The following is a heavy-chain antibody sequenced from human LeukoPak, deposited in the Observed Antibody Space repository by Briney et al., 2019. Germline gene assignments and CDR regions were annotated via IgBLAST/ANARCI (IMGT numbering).Heavy chain of an antibody. Sequence: GGSLRLSCAASGFTFDGYAMHWVRQAPGKGLEWVSGISWNSGSIGYADSVKGRFTISRDNAKNSLYLQMNSLRAEDMALYYCAKDIGSGIAGPLDYWGQGTLVTVS. CDR2: ISWNSGSI. J-gene: IGHJ4*02. CDR3: AKDIGSGIAGPLDY. CDR1: GFTFDGYA. V-gene: IGHV3-9*03. D-gene: IGHD6-13*01.